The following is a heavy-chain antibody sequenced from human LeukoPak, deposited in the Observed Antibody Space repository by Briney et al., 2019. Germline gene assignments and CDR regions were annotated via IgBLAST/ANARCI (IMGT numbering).Heavy chain of an antibody. D-gene: IGHD3-10*01. Sequence: SETLSLTCTVSGGSISSYYWSWIRQPPGKGLEWIGYIYYSGSTNYNPSLKSRVTISVDTSKNQFSLKLSSVTASDTAVYYCARRFAPSRNDAFDIWGQGTMVTVSS. CDR2: IYYSGST. CDR1: GGSISSYY. CDR3: ARRFAPSRNDAFDI. J-gene: IGHJ3*02. V-gene: IGHV4-59*08.